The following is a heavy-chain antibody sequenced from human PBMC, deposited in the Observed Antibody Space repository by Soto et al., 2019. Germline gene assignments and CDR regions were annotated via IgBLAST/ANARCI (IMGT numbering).Heavy chain of an antibody. CDR1: GYTFTGYY. D-gene: IGHD3-3*01. CDR2: INPSSGGT. CDR3: ARGVGFLEWLPPLDSFDI. V-gene: IGHV1-2*04. J-gene: IGHJ3*02. Sequence: GASVKVSCKASGYTFTGYYMHWVRQAPGQGLEWMGWINPSSGGTNYAQKFQGWVTMTRDTSISTAYMELSSLRSEDTAVYYCARGVGFLEWLPPLDSFDIWGRGTMVTVSS.